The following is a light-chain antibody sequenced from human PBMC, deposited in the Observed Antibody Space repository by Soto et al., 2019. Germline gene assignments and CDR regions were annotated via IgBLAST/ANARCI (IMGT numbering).Light chain of an antibody. CDR2: ANS. J-gene: IGLJ1*01. CDR1: SSNIGAGYD. Sequence: QAVVTKPPSVSGAPGQRVTISCTGSSSNIGAGYDIHWYQQVPGTAPKPLIYANSNRASGVPDRFSGSKSGTSASLAITGLQAEDEADYYCQSYDTSLSGYVFGPGTKVTVL. CDR3: QSYDTSLSGYV. V-gene: IGLV1-40*01.